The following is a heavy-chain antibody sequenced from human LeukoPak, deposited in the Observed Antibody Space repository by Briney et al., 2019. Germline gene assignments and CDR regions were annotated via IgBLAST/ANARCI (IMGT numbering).Heavy chain of an antibody. Sequence: SETLSLTCAVYGGSFSGYYWSWIRQPPGKGLEWIGEINHSGSTNYNPSLKSRVTISVDTSKNQFSLRLSSVTAADTAVYYCARGKVDYDYVWGSYRPNYFDYWGQGTLVTVSS. J-gene: IGHJ4*02. CDR1: GGSFSGYY. CDR3: ARGKVDYDYVWGSYRPNYFDY. V-gene: IGHV4-34*01. CDR2: INHSGST. D-gene: IGHD3-16*02.